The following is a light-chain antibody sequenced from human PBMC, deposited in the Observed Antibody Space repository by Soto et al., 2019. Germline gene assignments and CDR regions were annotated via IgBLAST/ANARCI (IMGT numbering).Light chain of an antibody. Sequence: EIVMTQSPATVSVSPGERATLSCRASQSVSINLAWFQQKTGQAPRLLIYGASTRATGIPARFSGSGSGTEFTLTISSLQSEDFAVYYCQQCKDWPLTFGGGTKVDIK. V-gene: IGKV3-15*01. CDR1: QSVSIN. CDR3: QQCKDWPLT. CDR2: GAS. J-gene: IGKJ4*01.